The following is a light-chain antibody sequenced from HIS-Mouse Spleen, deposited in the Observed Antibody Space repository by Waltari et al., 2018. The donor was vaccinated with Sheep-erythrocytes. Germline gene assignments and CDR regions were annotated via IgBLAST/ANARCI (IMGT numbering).Light chain of an antibody. CDR2: EGS. CDR1: SSYVGCYNY. J-gene: IGLJ1*01. V-gene: IGLV2-11*01. CDR3: CSYAGSYNHV. Sequence: QSALTQPRSVSGSPGQSVTISCTGTSSYVGCYNYVSWYQQHPGKAPKLMIYEGSKRPSGVPDRFSGSKSGNTASLTISGLQAEDEADYYCCSYAGSYNHVFATGTKVTVL.